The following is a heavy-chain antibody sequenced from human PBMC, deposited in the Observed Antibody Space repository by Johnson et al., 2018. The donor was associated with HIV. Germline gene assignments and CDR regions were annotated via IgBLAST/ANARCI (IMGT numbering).Heavy chain of an antibody. CDR3: ARERITMIVNDAFDI. Sequence: QVQLVESGGGLIQPGGSLRLSCAASGFTVSSNYMSWVRQAPGKGLEWVAVIWYDGSNKYYADSVKGRFTISRDNSKNTLYLQMNSLRAEDTAVYYCARERITMIVNDAFDIWGQGTMVTVSS. D-gene: IGHD3-22*01. CDR1: GFTVSSNY. J-gene: IGHJ3*02. CDR2: IWYDGSNK. V-gene: IGHV3-33*08.